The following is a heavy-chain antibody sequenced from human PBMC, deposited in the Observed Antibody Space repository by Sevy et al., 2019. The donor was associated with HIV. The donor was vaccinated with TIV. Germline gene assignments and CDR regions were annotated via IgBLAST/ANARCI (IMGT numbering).Heavy chain of an antibody. D-gene: IGHD4-17*01. J-gene: IGHJ6*02. Sequence: ASVKVSCKASGGTFSSYAISWVRQAPGQGLEWMGGIIPIFGKANYAEKFQGRVTITADESTSTADMELSSLRSEDTAVYYCARDSGDDYGFYYGMDVWGQGTTVTVSS. V-gene: IGHV1-69*13. CDR2: IIPIFGKA. CDR1: GGTFSSYA. CDR3: ARDSGDDYGFYYGMDV.